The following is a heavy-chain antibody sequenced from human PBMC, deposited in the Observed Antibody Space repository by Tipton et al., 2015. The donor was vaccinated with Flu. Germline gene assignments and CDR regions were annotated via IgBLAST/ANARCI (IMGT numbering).Heavy chain of an antibody. Sequence: GLVKPSETLSLTCAVSGGSISNSGYYWSWIRRTDGKGLEWIGRISASGSTNYNPSLKGRVTISVDRSKNQFSLKLSSVTAADTAVYYCARRDYSNYVSVPKNWFDSWGQGTLVTVSS. V-gene: IGHV4-61*02. CDR3: ARRDYSNYVSVPKNWFDS. CDR2: ISASGST. CDR1: GGSISNSGYY. J-gene: IGHJ5*01. D-gene: IGHD4-11*01.